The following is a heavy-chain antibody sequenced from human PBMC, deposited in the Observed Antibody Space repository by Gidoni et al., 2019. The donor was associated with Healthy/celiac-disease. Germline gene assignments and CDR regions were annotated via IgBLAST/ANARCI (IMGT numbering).Heavy chain of an antibody. J-gene: IGHJ4*02. Sequence: EVMGWINAGNGNTKYSQKFQGRVTITRDTSASTAYMELSSLRSEDTAVYYCARIPPPTYSSSSHGDYWGQGTLVTVSS. D-gene: IGHD6-13*01. CDR3: ARIPPPTYSSSSHGDY. V-gene: IGHV1-3*01. CDR2: INAGNGNT.